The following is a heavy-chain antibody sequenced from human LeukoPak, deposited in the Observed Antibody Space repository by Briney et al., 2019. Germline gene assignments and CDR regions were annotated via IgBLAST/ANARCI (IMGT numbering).Heavy chain of an antibody. V-gene: IGHV1-3*01. D-gene: IGHD3-10*01. J-gene: IGHJ4*02. Sequence: GASVKVSCKASGYTFTSYAMHWVRQAPGQRLEWMGWINAGNGNTKYSQKFQGRVTITRDRSASTAYMELSSLRSEDTAVYYCARVAMVRGVIMLYFDYWGQGTLVTVSS. CDR1: GYTFTSYA. CDR2: INAGNGNT. CDR3: ARVAMVRGVIMLYFDY.